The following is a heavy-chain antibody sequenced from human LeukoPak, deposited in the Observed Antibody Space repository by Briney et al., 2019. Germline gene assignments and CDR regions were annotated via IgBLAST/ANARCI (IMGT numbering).Heavy chain of an antibody. Sequence: GESLQISCKGSGYSFTNYWIGWVRQMPGKGLEWMGIIYPGDSDTRYSPSFQGQVTISADKSISTAYLQWSSLKASDTAMYYCARQLVVVAATSYYYYYGMDVWGQGTTVTVSS. J-gene: IGHJ6*02. CDR1: GYSFTNYW. V-gene: IGHV5-51*01. D-gene: IGHD2-15*01. CDR3: ARQLVVVAATSYYYYYGMDV. CDR2: IYPGDSDT.